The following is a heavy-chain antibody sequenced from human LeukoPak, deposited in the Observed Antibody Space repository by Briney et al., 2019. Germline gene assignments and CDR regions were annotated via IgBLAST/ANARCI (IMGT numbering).Heavy chain of an antibody. Sequence: PSETLSVTCTVSGGSISSNSYYWGWIRQPPGKGLEWIGEINHSGSTNYNPSLKSRVTISVDTSKNQFSLKLNSVTAADTAVYYCARLEGYSGSYSGAFFDYWGQGTLVTVSS. CDR1: GGSISSNSYY. D-gene: IGHD1-26*01. CDR2: INHSGST. CDR3: ARLEGYSGSYSGAFFDY. J-gene: IGHJ4*02. V-gene: IGHV4-39*07.